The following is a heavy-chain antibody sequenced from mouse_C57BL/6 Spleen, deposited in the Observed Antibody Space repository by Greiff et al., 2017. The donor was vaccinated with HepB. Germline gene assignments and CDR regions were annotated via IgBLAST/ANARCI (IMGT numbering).Heavy chain of an antibody. CDR2: IDPSDSYT. D-gene: IGHD1-1*01. J-gene: IGHJ2*01. Sequence: QVQLQQPGAELVMPGASVKLSCKASGYTFTSYWMHWVKQRPGQGLEWIGEIDPSDSYTNYNQKFKGKSTLTVDKSSSTAYMQLSSLTSEDSAVYYCAIRFREYGSLYYFDYWGQGTTLTVSS. CDR1: GYTFTSYW. V-gene: IGHV1-69*01. CDR3: AIRFREYGSLYYFDY.